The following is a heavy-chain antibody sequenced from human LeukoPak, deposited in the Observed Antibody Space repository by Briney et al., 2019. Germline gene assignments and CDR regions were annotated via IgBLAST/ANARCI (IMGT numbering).Heavy chain of an antibody. Sequence: PSQTLSLTCTVSGGSISSGAYYWTWIRQHPGKGLEWIGYMFYSGSTYYNPSLKSRVTISGDTSKNQLSLKLSSVTAADTAVYYCVRSRGTVTNFDYWGQGTLVTVSS. V-gene: IGHV4-31*03. J-gene: IGHJ4*02. CDR3: VRSRGTVTNFDY. CDR1: GGSISSGAYY. CDR2: MFYSGST. D-gene: IGHD4-17*01.